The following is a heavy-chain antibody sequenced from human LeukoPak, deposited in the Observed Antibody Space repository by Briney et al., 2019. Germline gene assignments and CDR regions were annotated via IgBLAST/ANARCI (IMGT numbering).Heavy chain of an antibody. J-gene: IGHJ4*02. CDR3: ASAYGGNSFTSYYFDY. D-gene: IGHD4-23*01. Sequence: GESLKISCKGSGYSFTSYWIGWVRQMPGKGLEWMGIIYPGDSDTKYSPSFQGQVTISADKSISTAYLQWSSLKASDTAMYYCASAYGGNSFTSYYFDYWGQGTLVTVSS. CDR1: GYSFTSYW. CDR2: IYPGDSDT. V-gene: IGHV5-51*01.